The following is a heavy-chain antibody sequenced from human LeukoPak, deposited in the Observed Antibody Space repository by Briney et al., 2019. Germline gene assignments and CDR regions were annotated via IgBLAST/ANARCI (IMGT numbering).Heavy chain of an antibody. J-gene: IGHJ6*03. CDR1: GGSFSGYY. Sequence: SETLSLTCAVYGGSFSGYYWSWIRQPPGKGLEWIGEINHSGTTNYNPSLKSRVSISVDTSKIQFSLNLNSVTAADTAVYYCARRPDYDFWSGYPSYYYYMDVWGIGTTVTVSS. CDR3: ARRPDYDFWSGYPSYYYYMDV. V-gene: IGHV4-34*01. CDR2: INHSGTT. D-gene: IGHD3-3*01.